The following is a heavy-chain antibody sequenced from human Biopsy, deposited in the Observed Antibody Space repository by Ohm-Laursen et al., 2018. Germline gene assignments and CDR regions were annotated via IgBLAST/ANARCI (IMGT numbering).Heavy chain of an antibody. J-gene: IGHJ3*01. CDR3: ARLNSGTYDACDL. CDR2: IYGGGSPV. V-gene: IGHV3-48*03. Sequence: GSLRLSCAASGFAFNLYEMNWVRQAPGKGMAWISYIYGGGSPVSYADSVKGRFTISRDNAQNSLYLHMNSLRAEDTAVYYCARLNSGTYDACDLWGQGTMVIVSS. CDR1: GFAFNLYE. D-gene: IGHD1-26*01.